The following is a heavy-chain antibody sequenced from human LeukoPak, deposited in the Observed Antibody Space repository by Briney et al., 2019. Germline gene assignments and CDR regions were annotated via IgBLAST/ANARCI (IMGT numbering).Heavy chain of an antibody. V-gene: IGHV4-34*01. CDR2: INHSGST. D-gene: IGHD2-2*01. CDR1: GGSFSGYY. CDR3: ARGYCSSTSCSGEVFDY. Sequence: KPSETLSLTCAVHGGSFSGYYWSWIRQPPGKGLEWIGEINHSGSTNYNPSLKSRVTISVDTSKNLFSLKLSSVTAADTAVYYCARGYCSSTSCSGEVFDYWGQGTLVTVSS. J-gene: IGHJ4*02.